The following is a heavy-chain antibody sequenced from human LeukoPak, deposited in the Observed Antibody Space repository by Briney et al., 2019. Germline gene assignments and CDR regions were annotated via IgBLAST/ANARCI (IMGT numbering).Heavy chain of an antibody. Sequence: GGSLRLSCAASGITFSSYEMNWVRQAPGKGLEWVSYISSSGSTIYYADSVKGRFTISRDNAKNSLYLQMNSLRAEDTAVYYCARDLVGFVMGRDYWGQGTLVTVSS. CDR3: ARDLVGFVMGRDY. D-gene: IGHD2-21*01. J-gene: IGHJ4*02. CDR1: GITFSSYE. CDR2: ISSSGSTI. V-gene: IGHV3-48*03.